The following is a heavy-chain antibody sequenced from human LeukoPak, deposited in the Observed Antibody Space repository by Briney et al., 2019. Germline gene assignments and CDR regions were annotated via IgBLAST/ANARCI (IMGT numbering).Heavy chain of an antibody. D-gene: IGHD1-26*01. CDR3: ARDPSVSPVSGTIDY. CDR2: INTDGSST. Sequence: GGSLGLSCAASGFTFSSYWMHWVRQAPGKGLVWVSRINTDGSSTSYADSVKGRFTISRDNAKNTLYLQMNSLRAEDTAVYYCARDPSVSPVSGTIDYWGQGTLVTVSS. CDR1: GFTFSSYW. J-gene: IGHJ4*02. V-gene: IGHV3-74*01.